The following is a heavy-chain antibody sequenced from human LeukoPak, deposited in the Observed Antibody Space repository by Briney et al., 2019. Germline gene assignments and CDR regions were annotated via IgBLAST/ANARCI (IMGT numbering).Heavy chain of an antibody. D-gene: IGHD1-7*01. J-gene: IGHJ4*02. Sequence: GGSLRLSCAASGITFGSYWMHWVRQAPGKGLVWVSRINGDGSSTNYADSVKGRFTISRDNAKNTLYLQMNSLRAEDTAVYYCARGTGNYRDWDYWGQGTLVTVSS. CDR2: INGDGSST. V-gene: IGHV3-74*01. CDR3: ARGTGNYRDWDY. CDR1: GITFGSYW.